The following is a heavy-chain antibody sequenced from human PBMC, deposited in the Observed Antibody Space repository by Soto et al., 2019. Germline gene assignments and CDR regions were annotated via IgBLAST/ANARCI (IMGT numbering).Heavy chain of an antibody. V-gene: IGHV3-23*01. D-gene: IGHD2-15*01. J-gene: IGHJ2*01. CDR3: AKVCSGSSCLPSWWYFDL. CDR1: GFTFSSYA. Sequence: EVQLLESGGGLVQPGGSLRLSCAASGFTFSSYAMSWVRQAPGKGLEWVSAISGSGGSTYYADSVKGRFTISRDNSKNTLYLQMNSMRAEDTAVYYCAKVCSGSSCLPSWWYFDLWGRGTLVTVSS. CDR2: ISGSGGST.